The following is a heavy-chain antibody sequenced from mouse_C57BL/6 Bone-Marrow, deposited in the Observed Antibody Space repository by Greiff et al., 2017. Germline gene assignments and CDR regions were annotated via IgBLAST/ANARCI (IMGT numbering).Heavy chain of an antibody. V-gene: IGHV1-55*01. CDR2: IYPGSGST. D-gene: IGHD2-14*01. CDR1: GYTFTSYW. J-gene: IGHJ2*01. Sequence: VQLLQPGAELVKPGASVKLSCKASGYTFTSYWITWVKQRPGQGLEWIGDIYPGSGSTNYNEKFKSKATLTVDTSSSTAYMQLSNLTSADSAVYYCASHSGTGRAPLCYWGQGTTLTVSS. CDR3: ASHSGTGRAPLCY.